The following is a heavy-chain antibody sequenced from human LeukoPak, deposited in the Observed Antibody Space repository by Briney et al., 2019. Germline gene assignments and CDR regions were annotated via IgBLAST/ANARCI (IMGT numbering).Heavy chain of an antibody. Sequence: GGSLRLSCAASGFTFSSYAMNWVPQTPGKGLEWVSGTGSTGVSTFYADSVKGRFTVSTDNSKNTLSLQMNSLRAEDTAVYYCAKDPGVVPAHYFDYWGQGTLVTVSS. CDR3: AKDPGVVPAHYFDY. CDR2: TGSTGVST. V-gene: IGHV3-23*01. D-gene: IGHD2-2*01. J-gene: IGHJ4*02. CDR1: GFTFSSYA.